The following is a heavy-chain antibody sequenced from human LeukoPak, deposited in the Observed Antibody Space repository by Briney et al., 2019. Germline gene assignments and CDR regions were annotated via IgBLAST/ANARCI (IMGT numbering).Heavy chain of an antibody. CDR3: ARDATRYSSGWLFDY. J-gene: IGHJ4*02. Sequence: SGTLSLTCAVSGGSISSSNWWSWVRQPPGKGLEWIGEIYHSGSTNYNPSLKSRVTISVDKSKNQFSLKLSSVTAADTAVYYYARDATRYSSGWLFDYWGQGTLVTVSS. V-gene: IGHV4-4*02. CDR1: GGSISSSNW. CDR2: IYHSGST. D-gene: IGHD6-19*01.